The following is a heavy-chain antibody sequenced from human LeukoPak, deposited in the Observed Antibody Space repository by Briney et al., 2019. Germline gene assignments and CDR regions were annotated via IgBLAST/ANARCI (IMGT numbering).Heavy chain of an antibody. CDR3: ARGPLWTLRGAFDI. CDR1: GGSISSYY. J-gene: IGHJ3*02. Sequence: PSETLSLTCTVSGGSISSYYWSWIRQPPGKGLEWIGYIYYSGSTNYNPSLKSRVTISVDTSKNQFSLKLSSVTAADTAVYYCARGPLWTLRGAFDIWGQGTMVTVSS. CDR2: IYYSGST. D-gene: IGHD2-21*01. V-gene: IGHV4-59*01.